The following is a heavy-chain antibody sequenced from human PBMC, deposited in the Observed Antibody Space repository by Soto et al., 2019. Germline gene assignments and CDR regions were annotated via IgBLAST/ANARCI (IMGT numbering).Heavy chain of an antibody. CDR1: GYTFTGYY. CDR3: ARGTETLGPRANDALDI. Sequence: ASVKVSCKASGYTFTGYYMHWVRQAPGQGLEWMGWINPNSGGTNYAQKFQGRVTMTRDTPISTAYMELSRLRSDDTAVYYCARGTETLGPRANDALDIWGQGTMVTVSS. D-gene: IGHD3-3*02. J-gene: IGHJ3*02. CDR2: INPNSGGT. V-gene: IGHV1-2*02.